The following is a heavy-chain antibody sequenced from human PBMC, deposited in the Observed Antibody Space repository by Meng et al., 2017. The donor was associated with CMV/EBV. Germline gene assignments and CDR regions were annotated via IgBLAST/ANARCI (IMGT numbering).Heavy chain of an antibody. CDR3: ARDEYDFWSGKNWRWDYYYYGMDV. J-gene: IGHJ6*02. D-gene: IGHD3-3*01. CDR1: GFTFSSYS. CDR2: ISSSSSYI. Sequence: GGSLRLSCAASGFTFSSYSMNWVRQAPGKGLEWVSSISSSSSYIYYADSVKGRFTISRDNAKNSLYLQMNSLRAEDTSMYYCARDEYDFWSGKNWRWDYYYYGMDVWGQGTTVTVSS. V-gene: IGHV3-21*01.